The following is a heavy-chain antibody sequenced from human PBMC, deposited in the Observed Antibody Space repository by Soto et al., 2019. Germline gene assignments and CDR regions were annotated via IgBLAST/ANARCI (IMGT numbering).Heavy chain of an antibody. J-gene: IGHJ5*02. CDR3: AKDRVAAVGRKATFNCFDA. CDR2: VSYDGTNK. D-gene: IGHD6-13*01. V-gene: IGHV3-30-3*01. CDR1: GFTFSDYS. Sequence: GGFLRLSCAASGFTFSDYSMHWVRQAPGKGLEWVAIVSYDGTNKDYTDSVTGRFTISRDNSKNTLFLQMNRLRPEDTAIYYCAKDRVAAVGRKATFNCFDAWGQGSLVTVSS.